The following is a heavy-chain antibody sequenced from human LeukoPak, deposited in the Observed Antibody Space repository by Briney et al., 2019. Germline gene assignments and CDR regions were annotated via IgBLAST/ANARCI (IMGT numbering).Heavy chain of an antibody. CDR3: AREPPFDYDSSGYLTITHAFDI. CDR1: GGSISSGSYY. D-gene: IGHD3-22*01. CDR2: IYTSGST. Sequence: KSSETLSLTCTVSGGSISSGSYYWSWIRQPAGKGLEWIGRIYTSGSTNYNPSLKSRVTISVDTSKNQFSLKLSSVTAADTAVYYCAREPPFDYDSSGYLTITHAFDIWGQGTMVTVSS. J-gene: IGHJ3*02. V-gene: IGHV4-61*02.